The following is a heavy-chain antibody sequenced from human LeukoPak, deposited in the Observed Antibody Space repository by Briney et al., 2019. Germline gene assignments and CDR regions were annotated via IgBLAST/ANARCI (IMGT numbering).Heavy chain of an antibody. CDR1: GFTFSSYG. J-gene: IGHJ3*01. D-gene: IGHD3-9*01. CDR2: ISGSGGST. Sequence: GGSLRLSCAASGFTFSSYGMSWVRQAPGKGLEWVSAISGSGGSTYYADSVKGRFTISRDNSKNTLYLQMNSLRADDTAAYSCARVLLGMSAFDLWGQGTMVSVSS. CDR3: ARVLLGMSAFDL. V-gene: IGHV3-23*01.